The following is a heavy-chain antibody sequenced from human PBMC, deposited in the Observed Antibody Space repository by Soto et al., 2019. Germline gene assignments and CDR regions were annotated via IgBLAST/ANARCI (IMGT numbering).Heavy chain of an antibody. CDR2: MYSSGTT. CDR3: ARGAAREHYYNYYGMDV. CDR1: GGSVISGDYY. D-gene: IGHD6-6*01. J-gene: IGHJ6*02. V-gene: IGHV4-30-4*01. Sequence: QVQLQESGPGLAKPSQTLSLTCTVSGGSVISGDYYWSWIRLPPGKGLEWIGCMYSSGTTSYSPSLKSRVTISVDRSKNQFSLKGNSVTAADTAVYYCARGAAREHYYNYYGMDVWGQGTTVTVSS.